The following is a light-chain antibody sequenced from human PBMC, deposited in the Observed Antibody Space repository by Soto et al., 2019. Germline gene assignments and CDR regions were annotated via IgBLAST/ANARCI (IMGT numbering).Light chain of an antibody. CDR3: SSYTTNSVQ. CDR1: NSDLGDYNY. Sequence: QSALTQPASVSGSPGQSITISCTGTNSDLGDYNYVSWYQQHPGKAPKLIISDVSHRPSGVSSRFSGSKSGNTASLTISGLQADDEAAHYCSSYTTNSVQFGGGTKLTVL. CDR2: DVS. J-gene: IGLJ2*01. V-gene: IGLV2-14*03.